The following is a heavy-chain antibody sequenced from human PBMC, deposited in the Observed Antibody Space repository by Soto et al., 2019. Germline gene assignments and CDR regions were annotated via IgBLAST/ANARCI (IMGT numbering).Heavy chain of an antibody. D-gene: IGHD1-1*01. CDR3: ATQDFRGTTGTT. Sequence: EVQLLESGGGLVQPGGSLRLSCAASGFTFRNYAMGWVRQAPGKGLEWVSLINGGGDARYYADSVKGRFTVSRDNSKNIVSLQMNSLTVDDTAVVYCATQDFRGTTGTTWGQGTLVTVSS. CDR2: INGGGDAR. J-gene: IGHJ4*02. CDR1: GFTFRNYA. V-gene: IGHV3-23*01.